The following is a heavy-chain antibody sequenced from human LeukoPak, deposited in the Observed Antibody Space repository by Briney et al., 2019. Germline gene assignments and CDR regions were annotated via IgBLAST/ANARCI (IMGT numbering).Heavy chain of an antibody. CDR2: IYYTGIT. D-gene: IGHD2-15*01. V-gene: IGHV4-59*02. Sequence: SETLSLTCTVSGCSVSDYYWSWIQQSPGKGLEWMGYIYYTGITSYNPSLMSRVTISEYTSNNDFSLKLSSVNEADTAVYYCARDRRYCSGGSCYFGHYYYYYYMDVWGKGTTVTISS. CDR1: GCSVSDYY. J-gene: IGHJ6*03. CDR3: ARDRRYCSGGSCYFGHYYYYYYMDV.